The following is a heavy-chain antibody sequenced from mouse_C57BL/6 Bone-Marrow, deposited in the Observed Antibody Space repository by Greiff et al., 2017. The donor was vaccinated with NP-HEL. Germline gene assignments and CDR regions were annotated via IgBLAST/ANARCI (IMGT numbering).Heavy chain of an antibody. J-gene: IGHJ4*01. D-gene: IGHD1-3*01. Sequence: EVQVVESGGGLVQSGRSLRLSCATSGFTFSDFYMEWVRQAPGKGLEWIAASRNKANDYTSEYSSSVKGRFIVSRDTSQSILYLQMDAMRAGDTAIYYCARDAGFNSTMDYGDRGTSVTVSS. CDR3: ARDAGFNSTMDY. V-gene: IGHV7-1*01. CDR1: GFTFSDFY. CDR2: SRNKANDYTS.